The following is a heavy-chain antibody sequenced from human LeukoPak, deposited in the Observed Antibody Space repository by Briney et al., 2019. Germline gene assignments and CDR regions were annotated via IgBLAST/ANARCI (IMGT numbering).Heavy chain of an antibody. J-gene: IGHJ6*02. Sequence: PSETLSLTCTVSGGSISSYYWSWIRQPPGKGLEWIGYIYYSGSTNYNPSLKSRVTISVDTSKNQFSLKLSSVTAADTAVYYCARAAGSIAAAADVWGQGTTVTVSS. V-gene: IGHV4-59*12. D-gene: IGHD6-13*01. CDR1: GGSISSYY. CDR2: IYYSGST. CDR3: ARAAGSIAAAADV.